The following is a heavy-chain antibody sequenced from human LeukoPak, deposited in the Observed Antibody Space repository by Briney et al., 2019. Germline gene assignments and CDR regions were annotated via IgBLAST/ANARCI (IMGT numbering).Heavy chain of an antibody. V-gene: IGHV4-4*07. CDR1: GGSISSYY. CDR2: IYTSGST. J-gene: IGHJ4*02. D-gene: IGHD6-19*01. Sequence: PSETLSLTCTVSGGSISSYYWSWIRQPAGKGLGWIGRIYTSGSTNYNPSLKSRVTMSVDTSKNQFSLKLSSVTAADTAVYYCARVSVAGPRGYFDYWGQGTLVTVSS. CDR3: ARVSVAGPRGYFDY.